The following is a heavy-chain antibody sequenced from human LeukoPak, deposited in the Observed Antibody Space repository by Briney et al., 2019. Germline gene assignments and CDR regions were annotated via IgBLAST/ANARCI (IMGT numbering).Heavy chain of an antibody. CDR3: ARDRGSYVSHAFDI. Sequence: GASVTVTRQASHYIHTCYHIHLVRQPPAQALAWIGSINPNSGGTHNLQRFQGRVTIPSHTHLSTASMAPNKQPYDDTAVYYCARDRGSYVSHAFDIWGQGPMVTVSS. CDR1: HYIHTCYH. J-gene: IGHJ3*02. V-gene: IGHV1-2*02. CDR2: INPNSGGT. D-gene: IGHD1-26*01.